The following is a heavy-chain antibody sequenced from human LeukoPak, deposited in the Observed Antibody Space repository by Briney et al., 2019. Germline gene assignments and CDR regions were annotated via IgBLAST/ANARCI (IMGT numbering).Heavy chain of an antibody. J-gene: IGHJ4*02. CDR1: GGSIRSYW. V-gene: IGHV4-4*07. CDR2: IYATGST. CDR3: ARQGYTASYYFLDY. Sequence: SETLSLTCDVSGGSIRSYWWGWVRQPAGRGLKWIGRIYATGSTKFDPSLKSRLSMSVDTSTNQFSLTLSSVTAADTAIYFCARQGYTASYYFLDYWSQGTLVTVFS. D-gene: IGHD3-10*01.